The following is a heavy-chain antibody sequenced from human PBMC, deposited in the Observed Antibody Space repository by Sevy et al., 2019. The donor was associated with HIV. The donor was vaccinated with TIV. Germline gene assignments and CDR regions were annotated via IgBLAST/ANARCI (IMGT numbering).Heavy chain of an antibody. CDR1: GFTFINYR. CDR2: ISSGRSTI. J-gene: IGHJ6*02. Sequence: GGSLRLSCAASGFTFINYRFNWVRQAPGKGLEWLSYISSGRSTIYYADSVKGRFTISRDNAKKSLYLQMHSLRVEDTSVYYCAREGGYSDEGMDVWGQGTTVTVSS. V-gene: IGHV3-48*01. D-gene: IGHD5-18*01. CDR3: AREGGYSDEGMDV.